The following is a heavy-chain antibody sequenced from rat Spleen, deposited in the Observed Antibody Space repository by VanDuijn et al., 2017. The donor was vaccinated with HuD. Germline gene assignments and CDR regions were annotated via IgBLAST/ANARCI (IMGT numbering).Heavy chain of an antibody. V-gene: IGHV5S10*01. CDR3: ATHSTCGGYSGGEFAY. D-gene: IGHD1-11*01. CDR1: GFTFSDYA. J-gene: IGHJ3*01. Sequence: EVQLVESGGGLVQPGNSLKLSCAASGFTFSDYAMAWVRQSPKKGLEWVATIIYDGSSTYYRDSVKGRFTISRDNAKSTLYLQMDSLRSEDTATYYCATHSTCGGYSGGEFAYWGQGTLVTVSS. CDR2: IIYDGSST.